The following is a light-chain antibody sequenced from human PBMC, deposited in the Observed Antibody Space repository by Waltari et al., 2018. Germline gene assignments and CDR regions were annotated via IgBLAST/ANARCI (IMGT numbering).Light chain of an antibody. CDR3: QQYSSFST. CDR1: QSVGTW. J-gene: IGKJ2*01. CDR2: MAS. V-gene: IGKV1-5*03. Sequence: DIPMTQSPPTLSASVGDRVTITCRASQSVGTWLAWYQQKPGKAPKLLIYMASSLDSGVPSRFSGSGSGTDFTLTISSLQPDDFATYSCQQYSSFSTFGQGTKV.